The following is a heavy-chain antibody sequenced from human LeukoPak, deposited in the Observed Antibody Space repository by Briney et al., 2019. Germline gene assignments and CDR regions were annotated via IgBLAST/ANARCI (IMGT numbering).Heavy chain of an antibody. V-gene: IGHV1-2*02. CDR3: ARKSAARSTSEFDC. Sequence: ASVKVSCKASGYTFTGYYINWVRQAPGQGLEWMGWINPNSGGTNYAQKFQGRVTMTSDTSISTAYMELRSLRSDDTAVYYCARKSAARSTSEFDCWGQGTLVTVSS. D-gene: IGHD2-2*01. CDR1: GYTFTGYY. CDR2: INPNSGGT. J-gene: IGHJ4*02.